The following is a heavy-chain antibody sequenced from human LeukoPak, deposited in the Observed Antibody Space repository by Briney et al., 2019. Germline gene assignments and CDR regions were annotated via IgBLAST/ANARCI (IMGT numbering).Heavy chain of an antibody. Sequence: SETLPLTCAVYGGSFSGYYWSWIRQPPGKGLEWIGEINHSGSTNYNPSLKSRVTISVDTSKNQFSLKLSSVTAADTAVYYCARGLKKRWLQYYYFDYWGQGTLVTVSS. CDR2: INHSGST. CDR1: GGSFSGYY. D-gene: IGHD5-24*01. J-gene: IGHJ4*02. CDR3: ARGLKKRWLQYYYFDY. V-gene: IGHV4-34*01.